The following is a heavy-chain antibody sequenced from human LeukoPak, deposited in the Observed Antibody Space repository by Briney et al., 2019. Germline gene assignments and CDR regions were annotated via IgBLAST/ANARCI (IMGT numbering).Heavy chain of an antibody. Sequence: GGSLRLSCAASGFTFSSYAMTWVRQAPGKGLEWVSGISGSGGSTYYADSVKGRFTISRDNSKNTLYLQMNSLRAEDTAVYYCAKAVNFDWLPNDYWGQGTLVTVSS. CDR1: GFTFSSYA. V-gene: IGHV3-23*01. D-gene: IGHD3-9*01. J-gene: IGHJ4*02. CDR3: AKAVNFDWLPNDY. CDR2: ISGSGGST.